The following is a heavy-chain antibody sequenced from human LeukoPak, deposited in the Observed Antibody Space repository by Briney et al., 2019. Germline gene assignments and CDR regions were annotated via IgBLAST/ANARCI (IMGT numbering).Heavy chain of an antibody. D-gene: IGHD5-18*01. Sequence: GGSLRLSCAASGFTFSSYGIHWVRQAPGKGLEWVAFIRYDGSNKYYADSVKGRFTISRDNSKNTLYLQMNSLRVEDTAVYYCAKARTRGYSYGSFDYWGQGTLVTVSS. CDR3: AKARTRGYSYGSFDY. CDR1: GFTFSSYG. V-gene: IGHV3-30*02. J-gene: IGHJ4*02. CDR2: IRYDGSNK.